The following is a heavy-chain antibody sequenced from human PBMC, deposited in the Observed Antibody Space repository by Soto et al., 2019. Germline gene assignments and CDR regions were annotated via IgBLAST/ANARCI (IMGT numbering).Heavy chain of an antibody. J-gene: IGHJ6*02. CDR3: SRSNAWKTHYLHQGMDV. V-gene: IGHV1-8*02. CDR2: MNPNTGNT. CDR1: GYTFNSYD. Sequence: ASVKVSCKASGYTFNSYDINWVREATGQGLEWMGWMNPNTGNTDYAQKFHGRVTMTRNTSISTAYMELTSLRSEDTAVYYCSRSNAWKTHYLHQGMDVWGQGTTVTVSS. D-gene: IGHD1-1*01.